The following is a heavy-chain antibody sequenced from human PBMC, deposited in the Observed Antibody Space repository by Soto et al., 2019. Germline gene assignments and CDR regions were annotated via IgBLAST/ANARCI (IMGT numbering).Heavy chain of an antibody. Sequence: ASVKVSCKASGYTFTSYGISWVRQAPGQGLEWMGWISAYNGNTNYAQKLQGRVTMTTDTSTSTAYMELRSLRSDDTAVYYCASSERITIFGVADALDIWGQGTMVTVSS. V-gene: IGHV1-18*01. J-gene: IGHJ3*02. CDR1: GYTFTSYG. CDR3: ASSERITIFGVADALDI. CDR2: ISAYNGNT. D-gene: IGHD3-3*01.